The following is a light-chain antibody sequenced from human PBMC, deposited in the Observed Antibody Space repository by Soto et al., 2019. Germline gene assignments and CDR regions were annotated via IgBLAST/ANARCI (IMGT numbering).Light chain of an antibody. Sequence: QPVLTQSPSASASLGASVKLTCTLSSGHSSYSIAWHQQQPEKGPRFLMKVNSDGSHTKGDGIPDRFSGCSSGAERYLTMASLQGAAEVDYVCQTWGTYTLSMFGGGTKLTVL. CDR2: VNSDGSH. CDR1: SGHSSYS. CDR3: QTWGTYTLSM. V-gene: IGLV4-69*01. J-gene: IGLJ3*02.